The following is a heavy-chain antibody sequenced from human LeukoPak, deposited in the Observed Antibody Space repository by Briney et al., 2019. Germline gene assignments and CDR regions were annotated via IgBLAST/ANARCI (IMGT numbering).Heavy chain of an antibody. CDR3: ARGGSSGYYYG. J-gene: IGHJ4*02. CDR1: GGSISSYY. V-gene: IGHV4-4*07. D-gene: IGHD3-22*01. CDR2: LYTSGST. Sequence: SETLSLTCTASGGSISSYYWSWIRQPAGKGLEWIGRLYTSGSTNYNPSLKSRVTMSVDTSKNQFSLKLTSMTAADTAVYYCARGGSSGYYYGWGQGTLVTVSS.